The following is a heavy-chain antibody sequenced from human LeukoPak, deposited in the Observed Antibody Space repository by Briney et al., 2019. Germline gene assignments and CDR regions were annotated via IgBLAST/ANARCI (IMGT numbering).Heavy chain of an antibody. D-gene: IGHD1-7*01. J-gene: IGHJ4*02. V-gene: IGHV3-7*01. CDR1: GFTFSSYW. CDR2: IKQDGSEK. CDR3: ASRRGTGTTLEDY. Sequence: GGSLRLSCAASGFTFSSYWMSWVRQAPGKGLEWVANIKQDGSEKYYVDSVKGRFTISRDNSKNTLYLQMNSLRAEDTAVYYCASRRGTGTTLEDYWGQGTLVTVSS.